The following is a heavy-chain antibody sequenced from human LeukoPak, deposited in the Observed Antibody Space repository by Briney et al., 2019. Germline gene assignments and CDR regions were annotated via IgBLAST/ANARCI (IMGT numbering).Heavy chain of an antibody. D-gene: IGHD2-2*01. J-gene: IGHJ4*02. CDR2: ISPSGGST. CDR1: GYTFTSNY. Sequence: WASVKVSCKAFGYTFTSNYMHWVRQAPGQGPEWMGVISPSGGSTTYAQKFQGRVTLTRDMSTSTDYLELSSLRSEDTAVYYCARGIVVPAAMRGAFDYWGQGTLVTVSS. CDR3: ARGIVVPAAMRGAFDY. V-gene: IGHV1-46*01.